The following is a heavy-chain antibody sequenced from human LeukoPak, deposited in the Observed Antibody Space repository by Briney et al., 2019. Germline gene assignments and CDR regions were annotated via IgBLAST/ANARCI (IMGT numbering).Heavy chain of an antibody. CDR2: IVGSGSRT. CDR3: ATYCGSANCHGRLAD. D-gene: IGHD2-2*01. CDR1: GFTFSSYE. V-gene: IGHV3-23*01. J-gene: IGHJ4*02. Sequence: GGSLRLSCAASGFTFSSYEMSWVRQAPGKGLEWVSIIVGSGSRTYYADSVKGRFTISRDNSKNTLFLQMTSLRAEDTAIYYCATYCGSANCHGRLADWGQGTLVTVSS.